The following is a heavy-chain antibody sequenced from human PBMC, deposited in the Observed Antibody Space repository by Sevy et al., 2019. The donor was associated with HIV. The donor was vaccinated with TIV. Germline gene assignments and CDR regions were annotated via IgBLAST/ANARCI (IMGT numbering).Heavy chain of an antibody. J-gene: IGHJ4*02. CDR3: ARDGGYDSRGYDLSNY. CDR2: ISIDGSNT. Sequence: GGSLRLSCAASGFTFSTYAMHWVRQAPGKGLEWVAVISIDGSNTYYADSVKGRFTFSRDSSKDTLYLQMNSLRAEDTAVYFCARDGGYDSRGYDLSNYWGQGTLVTVSS. D-gene: IGHD3-22*01. V-gene: IGHV3-30*04. CDR1: GFTFSTYA.